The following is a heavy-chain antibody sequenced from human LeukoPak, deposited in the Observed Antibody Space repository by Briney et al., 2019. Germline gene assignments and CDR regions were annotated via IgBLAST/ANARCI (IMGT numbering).Heavy chain of an antibody. D-gene: IGHD1-26*01. Sequence: PGGSLRLSCAASGFTFSSYAMSWVRQAPGKGLEWIGEINHSGSTNYNPSLESRVTISVDTSKNQFSLKLSSVTAADTAVYYCARDRKVGATRKLDHWGQGTLVTVSS. V-gene: IGHV4-34*01. CDR3: ARDRKVGATRKLDH. CDR1: GFTFSSYA. J-gene: IGHJ4*02. CDR2: INHSGST.